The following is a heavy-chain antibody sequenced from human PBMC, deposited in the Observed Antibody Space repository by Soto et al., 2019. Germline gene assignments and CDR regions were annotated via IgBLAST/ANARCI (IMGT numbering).Heavy chain of an antibody. CDR3: ASSTGSGLWYFDL. J-gene: IGHJ2*01. V-gene: IGHV3-64*01. CDR2: ISSNGGST. D-gene: IGHD3-10*01. Sequence: GGSLRLSCAASGSTFSSYAMHWVRQAPGKGLEYVSAISSNGGSTYYANSVKGRFTISRDNSKNTLYLQMGSLRAEDMAVYYCASSTGSGLWYFDLWGRGTLVTVSS. CDR1: GSTFSSYA.